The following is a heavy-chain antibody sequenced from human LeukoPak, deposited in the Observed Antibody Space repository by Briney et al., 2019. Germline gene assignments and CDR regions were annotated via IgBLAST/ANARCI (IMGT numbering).Heavy chain of an antibody. D-gene: IGHD2-8*02. CDR1: GFTFSSYG. V-gene: IGHV3-30*03. Sequence: GRSLRLSCAASGFTFSSYGMHWVRQAPGKGLEWVAVISYDGSNKYYADSVKGRFTISRDNSKNTLYLQMNSLRAEDTAVYYCARLFGGVTTFDHWGQGALVTVSS. J-gene: IGHJ4*02. CDR3: ARLFGGVTTFDH. CDR2: ISYDGSNK.